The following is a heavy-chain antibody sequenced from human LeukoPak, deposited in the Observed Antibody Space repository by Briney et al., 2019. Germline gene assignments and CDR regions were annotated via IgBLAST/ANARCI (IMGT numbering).Heavy chain of an antibody. D-gene: IGHD2-2*01. CDR1: GDSVSSDYF. Sequence: SETLSLTCTVSGDSVSSDYFWGWIRQHPGKGLEWIGYIYYSGSTYYNPSLKSRVTISVDTSKNQFSLKLSSVTAADTAVYYCARVTAAMEIGYFDYWGQGTLVTVSS. CDR3: ARVTAAMEIGYFDY. CDR2: IYYSGST. V-gene: IGHV4-31*03. J-gene: IGHJ4*02.